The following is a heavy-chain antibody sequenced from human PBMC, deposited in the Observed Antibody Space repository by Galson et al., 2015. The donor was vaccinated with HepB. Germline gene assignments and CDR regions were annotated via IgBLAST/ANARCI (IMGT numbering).Heavy chain of an antibody. Sequence: SVKVSCKASGYTFTSYYMHWVRQAPGQGLEWMGIINPSGGSTSYAQKFQGRVTMTRDTPTSTVYMELSSLRSEDTAVYYCARVDAWDSGSYSKGFDYWGQGTLVTVSS. CDR1: GYTFTSYY. CDR2: INPSGGST. CDR3: ARVDAWDSGSYSKGFDY. D-gene: IGHD1-26*01. V-gene: IGHV1-46*01. J-gene: IGHJ4*02.